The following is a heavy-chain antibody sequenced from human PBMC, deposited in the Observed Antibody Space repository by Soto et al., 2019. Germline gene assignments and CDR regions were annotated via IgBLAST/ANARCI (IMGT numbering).Heavy chain of an antibody. Sequence: SETLSLTCAVSGGSISSGNWLSWVRQPPGKGLEWIGEIYHSGSTNYNPSLKSRVTISVDKSKNQFSLKLSSVTAADTAVYYCASTSSYWPDFDYWGQGTLVTVSS. CDR3: ASTSSYWPDFDY. D-gene: IGHD2-15*01. V-gene: IGHV4-4*02. J-gene: IGHJ4*01. CDR1: GGSISSGNW. CDR2: IYHSGST.